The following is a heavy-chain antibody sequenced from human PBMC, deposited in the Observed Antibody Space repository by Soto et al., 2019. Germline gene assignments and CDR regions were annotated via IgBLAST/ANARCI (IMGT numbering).Heavy chain of an antibody. CDR1: GGTFSSYA. D-gene: IGHD3-3*01. CDR3: AKQPSITIFGVVLYGMDV. J-gene: IGHJ6*02. CDR2: IIPIFGTA. V-gene: IGHV1-69*13. Sequence: SVKVSCKASGGTFSSYAISWVRQAPGQGLEWMGGIIPIFGTANYAQKFQGRVTITADESTSTAYMELSSLRSEDTAVYYCAKQPSITIFGVVLYGMDVWGQGTTVTAP.